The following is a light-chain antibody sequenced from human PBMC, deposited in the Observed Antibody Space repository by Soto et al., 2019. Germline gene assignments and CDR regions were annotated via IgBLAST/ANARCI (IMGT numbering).Light chain of an antibody. V-gene: IGKV3-20*01. Sequence: EIVMTQSPATLSVSPGERATLSCRASQSVSNNLAWYQQKPGQAPRLLIYGASSRATGIPDRFSGTGSGTDFTLTISRLEPEDFAVYYCQQYGTSPAFGQGTKVDIK. CDR3: QQYGTSPA. CDR2: GAS. CDR1: QSVSNN. J-gene: IGKJ1*01.